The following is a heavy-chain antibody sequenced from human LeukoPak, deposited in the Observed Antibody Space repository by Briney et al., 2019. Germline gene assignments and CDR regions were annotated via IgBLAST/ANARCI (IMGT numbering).Heavy chain of an antibody. V-gene: IGHV3-48*03. J-gene: IGHJ4*02. CDR3: ARGRGYSYGFSFDY. CDR2: ISSSGSTI. D-gene: IGHD5-18*01. Sequence: GGSLRLSCAASGFTFSSYEMNWVRQAPGKGLEWVSYISSSGSTIYYADSVKGRFTISRDNAKNSLYLQMNSLRAEDTAVYYCARGRGYSYGFSFDYWGQGTLVTVSS. CDR1: GFTFSSYE.